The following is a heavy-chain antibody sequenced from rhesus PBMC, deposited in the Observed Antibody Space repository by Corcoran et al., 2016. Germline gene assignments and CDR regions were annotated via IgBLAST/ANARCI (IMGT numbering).Heavy chain of an antibody. Sequence: QVQLQESGPGLLKPSETLSLTCAVSGGSISGGNGWGWIRQSPGKGLGWIGSIYSTSGNTYYNPSLKSRVTISTDTSKNQFSLKLSSVTAADTAVYYCARSTATDYFDYWGQGVLVTVSS. J-gene: IGHJ4*01. CDR2: IYSTSGNT. V-gene: IGHV4S7*01. D-gene: IGHD5-12*01. CDR1: GGSISGGNG. CDR3: ARSTATDYFDY.